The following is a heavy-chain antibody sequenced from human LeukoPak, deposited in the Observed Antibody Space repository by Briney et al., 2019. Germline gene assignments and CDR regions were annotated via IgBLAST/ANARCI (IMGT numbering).Heavy chain of an antibody. CDR1: RGTFSSYA. J-gene: IGHJ5*02. V-gene: IGHV1-69*05. CDR2: IIPIFGTA. CDR3: ARARERYCSSTSCHARLELVPNWFDP. D-gene: IGHD2-2*01. Sequence: SVKVSCKASRGTFSSYAISCVRQAPGQGLEWMGGIIPIFGTANYAQKFQGRVTITTDESTSTAYMELSSLRSEDTAVYYCARARERYCSSTSCHARLELVPNWFDPWGQGTLVTVSS.